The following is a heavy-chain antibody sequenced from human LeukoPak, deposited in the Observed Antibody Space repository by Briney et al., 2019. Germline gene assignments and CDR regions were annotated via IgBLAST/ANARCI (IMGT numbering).Heavy chain of an antibody. J-gene: IGHJ4*02. CDR2: IHQTGPT. CDR1: GGVTDS. D-gene: IGHD3-10*01. CDR3: ARHFFHSHGSGSYYTDY. Sequence: SETLSLTCTVSGGVTDSWGWIRQPPGKGLEWIGTIHQTGPTYYNPSLKSRVTISVDTSKNQFSLKLSSVTAADTAVYYCARHFFHSHGSGSYYTDYWGQGTLVTVSS. V-gene: IGHV4-39*01.